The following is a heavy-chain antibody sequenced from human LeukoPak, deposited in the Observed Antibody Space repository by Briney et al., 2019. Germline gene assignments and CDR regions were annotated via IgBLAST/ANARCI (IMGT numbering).Heavy chain of an antibody. Sequence: GGSLRLSCAASGFTFSTYAMSWVRQAPGKGLEWVSAISGSGGSTYYADSVKGRFTISRDNSKNTLYLQMNSLRAEDTAVYYCAKDFGQLVLAFDIWGQGTMVTVSS. J-gene: IGHJ3*02. V-gene: IGHV3-23*01. CDR3: AKDFGQLVLAFDI. D-gene: IGHD6-13*01. CDR1: GFTFSTYA. CDR2: ISGSGGST.